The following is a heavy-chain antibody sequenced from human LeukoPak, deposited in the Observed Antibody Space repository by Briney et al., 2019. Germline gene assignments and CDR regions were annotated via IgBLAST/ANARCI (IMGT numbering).Heavy chain of an antibody. Sequence: ASVKVSCKASGYTFTTYGISWVRQAPGQGLEWMGWISAYNGNTHYAQKVQGRVTMTTDTSTSTAYMELRSLRSDDTAVYYCARVLMVRGVITYFDSWGQGTLVTVSP. CDR2: ISAYNGNT. D-gene: IGHD3-10*01. V-gene: IGHV1-18*01. J-gene: IGHJ4*02. CDR3: ARVLMVRGVITYFDS. CDR1: GYTFTTYG.